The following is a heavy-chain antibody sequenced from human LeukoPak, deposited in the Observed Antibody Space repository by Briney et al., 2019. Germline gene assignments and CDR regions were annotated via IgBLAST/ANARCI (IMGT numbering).Heavy chain of an antibody. CDR1: GGPVSGYY. J-gene: IGHJ4*02. V-gene: IGHV4-59*08. CDR3: ARQTGSGLFILP. D-gene: IGHD3/OR15-3a*01. Sequence: SETLSLTCTVSGGPVSGYYWSWIRQPPGKGLEWIGWIYYTGTTNYNSSLKSQVSISIDTSKNQFSLRLTSVTAADTAVYYCARQTGSGLFILPGGQGTLVTVSS. CDR2: IYYTGTT.